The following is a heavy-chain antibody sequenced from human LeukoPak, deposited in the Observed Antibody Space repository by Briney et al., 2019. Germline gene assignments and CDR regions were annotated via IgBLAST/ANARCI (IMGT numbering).Heavy chain of an antibody. CDR2: IYSGGST. Sequence: GGSLRLSCAASGFTVSSNYMSWVRQAPGKGLEWVSVIYSGGSTYYADSVKGRFTISRHNSKNTLYLQMNSLRAEDTAMYYCARNLVTVTTSHFDYWGQGTLVTVSS. CDR1: GFTVSSNY. CDR3: ARNLVTVTTSHFDY. J-gene: IGHJ4*02. D-gene: IGHD4-17*01. V-gene: IGHV3-53*04.